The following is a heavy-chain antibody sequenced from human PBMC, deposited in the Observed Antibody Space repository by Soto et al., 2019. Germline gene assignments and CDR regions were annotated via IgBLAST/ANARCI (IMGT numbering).Heavy chain of an antibody. V-gene: IGHV1-2*02. J-gene: IGHJ4*02. CDR3: ARDIRRISELYYYDSSGYYCY. CDR2: INPNSGGT. CDR1: GYTFTGYY. Sequence: ASVKVSCKASGYTFTGYYMHWVRQAPGQGLEWMGWINPNSGGTNYAQKFQGRVTMTRDTSISTAYMEPSRLRSDDTAVYYCARDIRRISELYYYDSSGYYCYWGQGTLVTVSS. D-gene: IGHD3-22*01.